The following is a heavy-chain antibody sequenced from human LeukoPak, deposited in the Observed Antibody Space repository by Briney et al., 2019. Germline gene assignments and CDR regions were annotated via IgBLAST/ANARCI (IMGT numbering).Heavy chain of an antibody. CDR1: GYSFTDYY. CDR2: INPETGGT. V-gene: IGHV1-2*02. D-gene: IGHD6-13*01. Sequence: ASVKVSSKTSGYSFTDYYMHWVRQAPGQGLEWMGSINPETGGTNYARKFQGRVTMTTDTTISTAYMQLSRLRSDDTAVYYCASGLNSRSSSCWGQGTRVTVSS. J-gene: IGHJ4*02. CDR3: ASGLNSRSSSC.